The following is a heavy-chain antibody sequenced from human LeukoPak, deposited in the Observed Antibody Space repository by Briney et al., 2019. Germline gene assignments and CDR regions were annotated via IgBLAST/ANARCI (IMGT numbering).Heavy chain of an antibody. CDR1: SGSISSGNYY. V-gene: IGHV4-39*07. J-gene: IGHJ4*02. D-gene: IGHD3-16*01. CDR2: VYYSGST. Sequence: KPSETLSLTCTVSSGSISSGNYYWGWIRQPPGKGLEWIGSVYYSGSTYYNPSLESRVTISLDTSRNQFSLKLSSVTAADTAVYYCAKIRKREGEDYWGQGTLVTVSS. CDR3: AKIRKREGEDY.